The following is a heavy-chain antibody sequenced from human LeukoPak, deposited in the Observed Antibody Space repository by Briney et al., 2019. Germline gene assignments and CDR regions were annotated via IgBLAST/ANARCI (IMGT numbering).Heavy chain of an antibody. J-gene: IGHJ3*02. D-gene: IGHD3-22*01. CDR2: IIPTLDVA. Sequence: SVKVSCKASGDNFSTYVITWVRQAPGQGLEWMGRIIPTLDVANFAQKFKGRVTITADRSTNTAHLELSSLRSEDTAVYCCTREGVYSPDGSGYHRHAFDMWGKGTVVIVST. CDR3: TREGVYSPDGSGYHRHAFDM. CDR1: GDNFSTYV. V-gene: IGHV1-69*04.